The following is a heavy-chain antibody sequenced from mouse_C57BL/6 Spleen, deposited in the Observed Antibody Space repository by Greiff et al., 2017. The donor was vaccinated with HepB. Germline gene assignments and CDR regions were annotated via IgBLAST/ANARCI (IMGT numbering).Heavy chain of an antibody. V-gene: IGHV1-59*01. CDR2: IDPSDSYT. CDR1: GYTFTSYW. Sequence: VQLQQPGAELVRPGTSVKLSCKASGYTFTSYWMHWVKQRPGQGLEWIGVIDPSDSYTNYNQKFKGKATLTVDTSSSPAYMQLSSLTSEDSAVYYCARSGGTWYFDVWGTGTTVTVSS. J-gene: IGHJ1*03. D-gene: IGHD4-1*01. CDR3: ARSGGTWYFDV.